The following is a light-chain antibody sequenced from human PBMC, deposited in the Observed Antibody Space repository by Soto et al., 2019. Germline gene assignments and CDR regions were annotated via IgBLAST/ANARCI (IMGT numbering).Light chain of an antibody. CDR1: LSVTSN. V-gene: IGKV3-15*01. CDR2: GAS. Sequence: EIVMTHSPATLSVSQGERATLSCRASLSVTSNLAWYQQKPGQAPRLLIYGASTRATGIPARFSGSGSGTEFTLTISSLQSEDFAVYYCQQDNNWPRTFGQGTKVEIK. CDR3: QQDNNWPRT. J-gene: IGKJ1*01.